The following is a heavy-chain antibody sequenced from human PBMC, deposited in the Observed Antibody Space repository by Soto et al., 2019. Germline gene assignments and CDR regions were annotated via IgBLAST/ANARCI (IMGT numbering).Heavy chain of an antibody. J-gene: IGHJ6*03. V-gene: IGHV3-74*01. CDR2: INSDGSST. CDR3: ARVAVSYDFWSGYYSAEYYYYMDV. CDR1: GFTFSSYW. D-gene: IGHD3-3*01. Sequence: TGRSLRLSCAASGFTFSSYWMHWVRQAPGKGLVWVSRINSDGSSTSYADSVKGRFTISRDNAKNTLYLQMNSLRAEDTAVYYCARVAVSYDFWSGYYSAEYYYYMDVWGKGTTVTVSS.